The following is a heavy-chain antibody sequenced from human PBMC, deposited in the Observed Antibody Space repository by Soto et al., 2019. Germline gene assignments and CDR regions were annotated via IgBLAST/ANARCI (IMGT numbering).Heavy chain of an antibody. D-gene: IGHD1-7*01. CDR2: ISGDGSST. V-gene: IGHV3-74*01. CDR3: ARSLPGTYGAFDL. CDR1: EFTFRSYW. J-gene: IGHJ3*01. Sequence: GGSLRLSCAASEFTFRSYWMHWVRQSPGKGLVWVPRISGDGSSTSYADSVKGRFTISRDNAKNTMNLQMDSLRAEDTAVYYCARSLPGTYGAFDLWGQGTMVTVSS.